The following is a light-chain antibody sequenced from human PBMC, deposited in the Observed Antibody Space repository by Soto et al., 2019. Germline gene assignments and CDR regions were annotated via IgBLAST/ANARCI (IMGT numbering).Light chain of an antibody. CDR3: QQYDISPRT. CDR2: GAS. V-gene: IGKV3-20*01. J-gene: IGKJ1*01. Sequence: EIVWTQYPGTLSLSPGERATLSCRSSQSVSSSFLAWYQQKPGQAPRLXIYGASTRATGVPDRFSGSGSGTDFTLTISRLEPEDFAVYYCQQYDISPRTFGQGTKVDIK. CDR1: QSVSSSF.